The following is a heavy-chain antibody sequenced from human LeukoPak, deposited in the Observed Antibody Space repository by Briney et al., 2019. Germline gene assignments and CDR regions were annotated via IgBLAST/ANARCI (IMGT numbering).Heavy chain of an antibody. CDR1: GGSISSSSYY. V-gene: IGHV4-39*01. J-gene: IGHJ4*02. CDR3: ARGGGSMEWLTFDY. D-gene: IGHD3-3*01. CDR2: VFYRGKT. Sequence: SETLSLTCTVSGGSISSSSYYWGWIRQPPGKGLEWIGSVFYRGKTYYNPSLKSRVTISVDTSKNQFSLKLSSVTAADTAVYYCARGGGSMEWLTFDYWGQGTLVTVSS.